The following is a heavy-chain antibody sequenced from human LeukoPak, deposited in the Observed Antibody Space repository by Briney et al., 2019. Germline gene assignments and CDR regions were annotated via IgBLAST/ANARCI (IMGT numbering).Heavy chain of an antibody. CDR1: GGSISSYY. V-gene: IGHV4-59*12. CDR2: IYYSGST. D-gene: IGHD5-12*01. Sequence: SETLSLTCTVSGGSISSYYWSWIRQPPGKGLEWIGYIYYSGSTYYNPSLKSRVTISVDRSKNQFSLKLSSVTAADTAVYYCARDIVATEGWDYYYMDVWGKGTTVTVSS. CDR3: ARDIVATEGWDYYYMDV. J-gene: IGHJ6*03.